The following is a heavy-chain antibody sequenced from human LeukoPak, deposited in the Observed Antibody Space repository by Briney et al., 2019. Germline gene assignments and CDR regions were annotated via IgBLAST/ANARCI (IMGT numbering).Heavy chain of an antibody. CDR3: AKGSTMYTAYYFDY. Sequence: GGSLRLSGAASGVTFSSYAMSWVRQTPGKGLEWVSVISGSGGSTDYADSVKGRFTISRDNSKNTLYVQINSLRAEDTAVYYCAKGSTMYTAYYFDYWGQGTLVTVSS. V-gene: IGHV3-23*01. CDR1: GVTFSSYA. CDR2: ISGSGGST. D-gene: IGHD3-10*02. J-gene: IGHJ4*02.